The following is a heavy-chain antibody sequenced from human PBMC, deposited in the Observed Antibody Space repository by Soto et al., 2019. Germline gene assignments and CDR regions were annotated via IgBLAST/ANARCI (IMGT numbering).Heavy chain of an antibody. CDR3: AKDGAPRYCSRSSCHPAGAY. V-gene: IGHV3-30*18. CDR1: GFTFSNYG. CDR2: ISYDGSHK. J-gene: IGHJ4*02. Sequence: QVQLVESGGCVVQPGRSLRLSCAGSGFTFSNYGLHWVRQAPGKGLEWVAVISYDGSHKYYADCVKGRFTISRDNSNNMLYQKRDSQRAEETAVYYCAKDGAPRYCSRSSCHPAGAYWGQGTLVTVSS. D-gene: IGHD2-15*01.